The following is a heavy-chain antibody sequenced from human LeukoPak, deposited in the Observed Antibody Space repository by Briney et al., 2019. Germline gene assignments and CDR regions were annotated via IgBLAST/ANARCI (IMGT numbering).Heavy chain of an antibody. CDR3: ARAEIAARDPHKWFDP. CDR1: GYSISSGYY. D-gene: IGHD6-6*01. V-gene: IGHV4-38-2*02. CDR2: IYHSGST. J-gene: IGHJ5*02. Sequence: SETLSLTCTVSGYSISSGYYWGWIRQPPGKGLEWIGSIYHSGSTYYNPSLRSRVTISVDTSKNHFSLKVRSVIDADTAVYYCARAEIAARDPHKWFDPWGQGTLVIVSS.